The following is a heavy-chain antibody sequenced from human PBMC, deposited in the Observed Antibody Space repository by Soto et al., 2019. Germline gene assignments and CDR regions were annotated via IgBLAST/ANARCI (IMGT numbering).Heavy chain of an antibody. CDR1: GGTFSSYA. Sequence: QVRLVQSGAEVKKPGSSMKVSCKASGGTFSSYAISWVRQAPGQGLEWMGGIIPIFGTANYAQKFQGRVRITADESTSTAYMELSSLRSEDTAVYYCARDAGSGSDSHFDYWGQGTLVTVSS. CDR3: ARDAGSGSDSHFDY. V-gene: IGHV1-69*01. CDR2: IIPIFGTA. J-gene: IGHJ4*02. D-gene: IGHD3-10*01.